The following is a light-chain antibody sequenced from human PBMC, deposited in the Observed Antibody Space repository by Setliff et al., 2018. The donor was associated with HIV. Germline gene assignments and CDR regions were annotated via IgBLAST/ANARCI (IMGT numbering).Light chain of an antibody. CDR3: SSSTSSSTHV. J-gene: IGLJ2*01. CDR2: DVS. CDR1: SSDVGGYNY. Sequence: QSVLAQPASVSGSPGQSITISCTGTSSDVGGYNYVSWYPQHPGKAPKLMIYDVSNRPSGVSNRFSGSKSGNTASLTISGLQAEDEADYYCSSSTSSSTHVFGGGTKVTV. V-gene: IGLV2-14*03.